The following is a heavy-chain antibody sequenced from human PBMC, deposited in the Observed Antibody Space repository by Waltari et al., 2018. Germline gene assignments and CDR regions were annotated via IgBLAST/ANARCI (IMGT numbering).Heavy chain of an antibody. J-gene: IGHJ4*02. CDR2: SKPKNGGT. Sequence: QVQLVQSGTEVKKPGASVKVSCQASGYSFTDYHLHWVRQTPGQGLGWLGWSKPKNGGTGYAQNFLGRVTRTRDTSINTVYMDLSGLRSDDTAVFYCARDPGPIVGAPDYWGQGTLVTVSS. V-gene: IGHV1-2*02. D-gene: IGHD1-26*01. CDR3: ARDPGPIVGAPDY. CDR1: GYSFTDYH.